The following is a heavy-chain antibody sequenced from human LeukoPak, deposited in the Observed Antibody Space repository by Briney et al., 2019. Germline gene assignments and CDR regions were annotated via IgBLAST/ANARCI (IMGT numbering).Heavy chain of an antibody. J-gene: IGHJ4*02. V-gene: IGHV4-34*01. D-gene: IGHD2-2*01. CDR1: GGSFSGYY. CDR3: ASCSSTSRYYFDY. Sequence: SETLSLTCAVYGGSFSGYYWSWIRQPPGKGLEWIGEINHSGSTNYNPSLKSRVTISVDTSKNQFSLKLSSVTAADTAVYYCASCSSTSRYYFDYWGQGTLVTVSS. CDR2: INHSGST.